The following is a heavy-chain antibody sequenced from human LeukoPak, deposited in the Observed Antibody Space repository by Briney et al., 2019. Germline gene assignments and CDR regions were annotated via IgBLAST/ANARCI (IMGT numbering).Heavy chain of an antibody. CDR1: GGSISTFY. J-gene: IGHJ4*02. CDR3: ASQRQDTNACFDY. D-gene: IGHD6-25*01. Sequence: SQTLSLTCTVSGGSISTFYWTWIRQPAGKGLEWIGRINNSGSTNYNPSLRSRVSMSVDRSKNQFSVTLRSVTAADTAVYYCASQRQDTNACFDYWGQGTLVIVSS. CDR2: INNSGST. V-gene: IGHV4-4*07.